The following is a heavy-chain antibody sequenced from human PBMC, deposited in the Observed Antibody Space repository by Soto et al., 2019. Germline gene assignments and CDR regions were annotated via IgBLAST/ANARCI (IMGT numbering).Heavy chain of an antibody. V-gene: IGHV3-30*18. J-gene: IGHJ4*02. CDR3: AKDLSTLFADSPMDY. CDR2: ISYDGSNK. Sequence: GGSLRLSCAASGFTFSSYVMHWVRQAPGKGLEWVAVISYDGSNKYYADSVKGRFTISRDNSKNTLYLQMNSLRAEDTAVYYCAKDLSTLFADSPMDYWGQGTLVTVSS. D-gene: IGHD2-2*01. CDR1: GFTFSSYV.